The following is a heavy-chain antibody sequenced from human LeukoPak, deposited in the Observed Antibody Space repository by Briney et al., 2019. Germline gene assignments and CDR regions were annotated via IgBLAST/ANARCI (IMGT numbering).Heavy chain of an antibody. V-gene: IGHV3-7*01. CDR1: GFNFSNYW. J-gene: IGHJ4*02. CDR3: ARGRGYSYHDY. Sequence: GGSLRLSCAASGFNFSNYWMSWVRQAPGKGLEWVANINQDGSEKYYVDSVKGRFTISRDNAKNSLYLQMNSLRAEDTAAYYCARGRGYSYHDYWGQGTLVTVSS. D-gene: IGHD5-18*01. CDR2: INQDGSEK.